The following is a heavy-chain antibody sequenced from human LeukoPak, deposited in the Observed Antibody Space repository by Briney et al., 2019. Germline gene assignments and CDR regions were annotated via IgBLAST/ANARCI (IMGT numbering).Heavy chain of an antibody. CDR1: GYTFTGYY. CDR2: INPNSGGT. CDR3: ATDSGSYYPSFDY. Sequence: GASVKVSCKASGYTFTGYYMHWVRQAPGQGLEWMGWINPNSGGTNYAQKFQGWVTMTRDTSISTAYMELSRLRSEDTAVYYCATDSGSYYPSFDYWGQGTLVTVSS. V-gene: IGHV1-2*04. J-gene: IGHJ4*02. D-gene: IGHD1-26*01.